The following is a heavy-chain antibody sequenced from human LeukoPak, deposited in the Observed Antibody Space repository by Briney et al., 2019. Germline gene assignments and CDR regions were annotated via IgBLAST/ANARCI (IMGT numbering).Heavy chain of an antibody. D-gene: IGHD3-10*01. CDR1: GFNFSGSA. Sequence: PGGSLRLSCAASGFNFSGSAMHWVRQAPGKGLEWAAFIRYNGNNQYYADSVKGRFTISRDNSKNTLYLQMNSLKGDDTAVYYCAKDSAFYYIDVWGKGTTVIISS. CDR2: IRYNGNNQ. CDR3: AKDSAFYYIDV. V-gene: IGHV3-30*02. J-gene: IGHJ6*03.